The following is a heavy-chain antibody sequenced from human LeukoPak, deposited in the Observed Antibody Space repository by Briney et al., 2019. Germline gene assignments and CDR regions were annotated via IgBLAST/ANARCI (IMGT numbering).Heavy chain of an antibody. CDR3: AKDQPGTMVSGALDI. CDR1: GFTFISYA. J-gene: IGHJ3*02. V-gene: IGHV3-30*04. CDR2: ISFHGTDS. D-gene: IGHD3-10*01. Sequence: PGGSLRLSCAASGFTFISYAIHWVRQAPGKGLEWVAVISFHGTDSFYADSVKGRFTISRDNSKNTLYLQMNSLRAEDTAVYYCAKDQPGTMVSGALDIWGKGQWSPSLQ.